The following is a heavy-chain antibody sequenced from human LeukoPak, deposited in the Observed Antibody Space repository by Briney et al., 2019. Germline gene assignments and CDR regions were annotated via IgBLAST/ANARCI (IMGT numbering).Heavy chain of an antibody. J-gene: IGHJ4*02. CDR3: ARSGSHDY. D-gene: IGHD1-26*01. Sequence: GGSLRLSCAASGFTFSSYWMHWVRQAPGKGLVWVSRISSDGSSTTYADSVKGRFTISRDNAKNTLYLQMNSLRAEDTAVYYCARSGSHDYWGQGTLVTVSS. V-gene: IGHV3-74*01. CDR2: ISSDGSST. CDR1: GFTFSSYW.